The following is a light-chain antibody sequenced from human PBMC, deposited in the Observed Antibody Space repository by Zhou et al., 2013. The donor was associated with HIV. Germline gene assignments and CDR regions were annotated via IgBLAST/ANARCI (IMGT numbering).Light chain of an antibody. V-gene: IGKV2-28*01. CDR1: QSLLHSNGYNY. Sequence: EIVMTQSPLSLPVTPGEPASISCRSSQSLLHSNGYNYLDWYLQKPGQSPQLLIYLASNRATGVPDRFSGSVSGTDFTLTISRVEAEDVGVYFCMQALHTFTFGGGPRWRSN. CDR2: LAS. CDR3: MQALHTFT. J-gene: IGKJ4*01.